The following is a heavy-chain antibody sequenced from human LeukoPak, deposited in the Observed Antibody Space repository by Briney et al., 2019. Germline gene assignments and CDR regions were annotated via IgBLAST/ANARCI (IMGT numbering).Heavy chain of an antibody. CDR2: IYTSGST. CDR3: ARGIPHFDP. V-gene: IGHV4-4*07. Sequence: PSETLSLTCSVSGASISGYYWSWIRQPAGKGLEWIGRIYTSGSTNYNPSLKSRVTMSVDTSKNQFSLKMNSVTAADTAVYYCARGIPHFDPWGQGTLVTVSS. J-gene: IGHJ5*02. CDR1: GASISGYY.